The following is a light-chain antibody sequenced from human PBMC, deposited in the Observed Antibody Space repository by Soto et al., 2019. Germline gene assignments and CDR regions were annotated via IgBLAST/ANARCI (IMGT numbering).Light chain of an antibody. CDR1: NIGSKS. V-gene: IGLV3-21*04. Sequence: SYELTQPPSVSVAPGKTARITCGGNNIGSKSVHWYQQKPGQAPVLVIYYDSDRPSGIPERFSGSNSGNTATLTISRVEAGDEADCYCQVWDSSSDHPAVFGGGTKVTVL. CDR3: QVWDSSSDHPAV. CDR2: YDS. J-gene: IGLJ2*01.